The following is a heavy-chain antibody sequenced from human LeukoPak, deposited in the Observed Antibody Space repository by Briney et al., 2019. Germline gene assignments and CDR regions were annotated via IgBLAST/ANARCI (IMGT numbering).Heavy chain of an antibody. D-gene: IGHD3-10*01. CDR2: IYYSGST. V-gene: IGHV4-59*01. CDR1: GGSISSYY. Sequence: PSETLSLTCTVSGGSISSYYWSWIRQPPGKGLEWIGYIYYSGSTNYNPSLKSRVTISVDTSKNQFSLKLSSVTAADTAVYYCARDLRSELSAASDIWGQGTMVTVSS. CDR3: ARDLRSELSAASDI. J-gene: IGHJ3*02.